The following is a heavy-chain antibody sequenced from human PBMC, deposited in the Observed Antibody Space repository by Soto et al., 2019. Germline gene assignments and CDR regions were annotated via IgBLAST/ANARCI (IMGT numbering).Heavy chain of an antibody. CDR2: IDPSDSYT. Sequence: PGESLKISCKGSGYSFTSYWISWVRQMPGKGLEWMGRIDPSDSYTNYSPSFQGHVTISADKSISTAYLQWSSLKASDTAMYYCARLERRRPPGGYHYYGLDVWGQGTTVSVSS. D-gene: IGHD1-1*01. V-gene: IGHV5-10-1*01. CDR1: GYSFTSYW. CDR3: ARLERRRPPGGYHYYGLDV. J-gene: IGHJ6*02.